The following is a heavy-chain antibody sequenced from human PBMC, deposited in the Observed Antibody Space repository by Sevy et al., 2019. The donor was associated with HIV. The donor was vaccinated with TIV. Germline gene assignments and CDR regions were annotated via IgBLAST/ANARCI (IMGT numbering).Heavy chain of an antibody. CDR2: ISFDVDYV. V-gene: IGHV3-30*18. CDR1: GFTFSSFG. D-gene: IGHD3-16*01. J-gene: IGHJ6*02. CDR3: AKDGGNAPQYYGMDV. Sequence: GGSLRLSCAASGFTFSSFGLHWVRQAPGKGLEWVASISFDVDYVYYADSVKGRLTISRDNSKNILYLQMNSLRVEDTALYYCAKDGGNAPQYYGMDVWGQGTTVTVSS.